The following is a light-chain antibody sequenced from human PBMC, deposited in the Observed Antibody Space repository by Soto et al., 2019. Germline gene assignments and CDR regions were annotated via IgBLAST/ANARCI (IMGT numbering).Light chain of an antibody. J-gene: IGKJ2*01. CDR3: QQNYNTPRT. CDR2: AAS. Sequence: DIQMTQSPSSLSASVGDRVTITCRASQSISNYLNWYQQKPGKAPNLLIYAASSLQGGVPSRFSGSGAWTDFTLTISSLQAEDFATYICQQNYNTPRTFGQGTKLEIK. V-gene: IGKV1-39*01. CDR1: QSISNY.